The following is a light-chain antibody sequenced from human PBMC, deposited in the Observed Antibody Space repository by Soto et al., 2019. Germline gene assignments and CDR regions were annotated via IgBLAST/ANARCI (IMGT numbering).Light chain of an antibody. J-gene: IGKJ5*01. CDR3: QQYGSSPIT. Sequence: IVLTQSPGTLSLSPGERATLSCRASQSISSNFLAWYQQKPGQAPRLLIFGASSRATDIPDRFSGSGSGTDFTLTISRLEPEDFAVYYCQQYGSSPITFGQGTRLEIK. CDR1: QSISSNF. V-gene: IGKV3-20*01. CDR2: GAS.